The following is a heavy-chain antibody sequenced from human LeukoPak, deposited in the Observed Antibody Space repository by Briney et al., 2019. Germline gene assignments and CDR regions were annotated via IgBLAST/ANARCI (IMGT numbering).Heavy chain of an antibody. CDR1: GGPISSGGYY. CDR2: IYYSGST. Sequence: SETLSLTCTVSGGPISSGGYYWSWIRQHPGKGLEWIGYIYYSGSTYYNPSLKSRVTISVDTSKNQFSLKLSSVTAADTAVYYCARDGDAVFDYWGQGTLVTVSS. J-gene: IGHJ4*02. CDR3: ARDGDAVFDY. V-gene: IGHV4-31*03.